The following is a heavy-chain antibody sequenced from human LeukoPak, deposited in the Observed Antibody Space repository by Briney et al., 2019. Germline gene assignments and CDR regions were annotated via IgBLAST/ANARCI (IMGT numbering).Heavy chain of an antibody. Sequence: SETLSLTCTLSGDSISSSSYYWGWIRQPPGKGLEWIGDIYYRGSTYYNPSLKSRVSISIDTSNNQFSLTLNSVTAADTAVYYCARPGGSYYSDAFDIWGQGTMVTVSS. CDR3: ARPGGSYYSDAFDI. V-gene: IGHV4-39*01. J-gene: IGHJ3*02. CDR2: IYYRGST. D-gene: IGHD1-26*01. CDR1: GDSISSSSYY.